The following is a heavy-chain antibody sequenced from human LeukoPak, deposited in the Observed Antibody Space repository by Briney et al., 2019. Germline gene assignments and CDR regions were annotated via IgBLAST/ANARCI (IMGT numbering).Heavy chain of an antibody. Sequence: PSETLSLTCTVSGGSISSYYWSWIRQPPGKGLEWIGYIYYSGSTNYNPSLKSRVTISVDTSKNQFSLKLSSVTAADTAVYYCARVIAVAGQPFDYWGQGTLVTVSS. D-gene: IGHD6-19*01. CDR3: ARVIAVAGQPFDY. J-gene: IGHJ4*02. CDR1: GGSISSYY. CDR2: IYYSGST. V-gene: IGHV4-59*01.